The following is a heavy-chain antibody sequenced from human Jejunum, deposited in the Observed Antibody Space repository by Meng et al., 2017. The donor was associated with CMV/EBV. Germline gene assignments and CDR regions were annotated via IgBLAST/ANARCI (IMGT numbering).Heavy chain of an antibody. D-gene: IGHD5-18*01. CDR3: ARGEDRAKVGNN. V-gene: IGHV4-34*01. CDR1: GWSFSGYC. Sequence: CAVYGWSFSGYCWSWSRQPPGKGLEWIGEIHPSGSTHYNTFLKSRVTMSVDTSKSQISLKMNSVSAADTALYFCARGEDRAKVGNNWGQGTLVTVSS. J-gene: IGHJ4*02. CDR2: IHPSGST.